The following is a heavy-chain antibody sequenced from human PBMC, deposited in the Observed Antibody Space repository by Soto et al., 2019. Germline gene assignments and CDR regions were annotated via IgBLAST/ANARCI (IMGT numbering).Heavy chain of an antibody. Sequence: EVQLLESGGDLVQPGGSLRLSCVASGFIFSNYAMTWVRQGPGKGPEWVSTFTSGGSTYYRDTVKGRFTISRDNSKNTLYLQMNSLRAEDTAVYYCARTDKYNSQSSGWANRFDYWGQGTLVTVSS. J-gene: IGHJ4*02. D-gene: IGHD6-19*01. CDR2: FTSGGST. V-gene: IGHV3-23*01. CDR1: GFIFSNYA. CDR3: ARTDKYNSQSSGWANRFDY.